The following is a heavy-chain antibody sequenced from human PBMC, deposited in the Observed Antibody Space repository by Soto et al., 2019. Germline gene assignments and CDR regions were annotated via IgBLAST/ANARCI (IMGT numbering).Heavy chain of an antibody. CDR1: GYTFTSYA. V-gene: IGHV1-3*01. D-gene: IGHD1-20*01. CDR2: INAGNGNT. J-gene: IGHJ4*02. Sequence: GASVKVACKASGYTFTSYAMRWVLQAPGQRLECMGWINAGNGNTKYSQKFQGRVTITRDTSASTAYMELSSLRSEDTAVYYCARGITLPTPLDYWGQGTLVTVSS. CDR3: ARGITLPTPLDY.